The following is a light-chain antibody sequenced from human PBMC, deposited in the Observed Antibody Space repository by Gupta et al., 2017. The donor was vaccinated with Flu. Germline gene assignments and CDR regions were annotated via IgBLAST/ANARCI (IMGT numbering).Light chain of an antibody. CDR1: QSVSSSY. J-gene: IGKJ4*01. CDR3: QQYGSSPLT. V-gene: IGKV3-20*01. Sequence: IVLMQSPGTLSLSPGERATLSCRASQSVSSSYLAWYQQKPGQAPRLLIYGASSRATGIPDRFSGSGSGTDFTLTISRLEPEDFAVYYCQQYGSSPLTFGGGTKVEIK. CDR2: GAS.